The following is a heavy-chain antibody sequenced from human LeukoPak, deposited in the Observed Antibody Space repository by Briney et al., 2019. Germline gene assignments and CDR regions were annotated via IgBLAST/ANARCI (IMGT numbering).Heavy chain of an antibody. CDR2: INHDGGT. V-gene: IGHV4-34*01. Sequence: SETLSLTCAVYGGSFSGFYWSWVRQPPGKGLEWIGEINHDGGTNYNPSLKSRVTISVDTSKNQFFLKLSSVTAADTAVYYCARDSGSYEAERYFDYWGQGTLVTVSS. D-gene: IGHD1-26*01. CDR3: ARDSGSYEAERYFDY. CDR1: GGSFSGFY. J-gene: IGHJ4*02.